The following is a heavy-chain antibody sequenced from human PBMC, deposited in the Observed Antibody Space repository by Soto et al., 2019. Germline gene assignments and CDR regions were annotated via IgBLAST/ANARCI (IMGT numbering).Heavy chain of an antibody. CDR2: MNPNSGNT. CDR1: GYTFTSYD. CDR3: ARADPDWDSSGFDY. V-gene: IGHV1-8*01. D-gene: IGHD3-22*01. J-gene: IGHJ4*02. Sequence: QVQLVQSGAEVKKPGSSVKVSCKASGYTFTSYDINWVRQATGQGLEWMGWMNPNSGNTGYAQKFQGRVTMTRNTSISTAYMELFSLRSEDTAVYYCARADPDWDSSGFDYCGQGTLVTVSS.